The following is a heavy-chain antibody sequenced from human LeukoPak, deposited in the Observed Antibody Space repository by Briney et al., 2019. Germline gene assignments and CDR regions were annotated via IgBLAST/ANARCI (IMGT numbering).Heavy chain of an antibody. V-gene: IGHV3-48*02. CDR2: ISTSSSTI. CDR1: GFSFSSYS. CDR3: ARKFVEASGMDV. Sequence: GGSLRLSCAASGFSFSSYSMNWVRQAPGKGLEWVSYISTSSSTIYYADSVKGRFTISRDNARNSLYLQMNSLRDEDTAVYYCARKFVEASGMDVWGQGTTVTVSS. J-gene: IGHJ6*02. D-gene: IGHD3-10*01.